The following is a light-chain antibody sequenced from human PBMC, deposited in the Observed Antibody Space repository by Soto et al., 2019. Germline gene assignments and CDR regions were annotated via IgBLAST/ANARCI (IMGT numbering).Light chain of an antibody. CDR1: QSVSSSY. V-gene: IGKV3-20*01. CDR3: QQYGSSQWT. Sequence: EFVLTQSSCTLSLSPRERPTLSCRASQSVSSSYLAWYQQKPGQAPRLLIYGASSRATGIPDRFSGSGSGTDFTLTISRLEPEDFAVYYCQQYGSSQWTFGQGTKVDIK. CDR2: GAS. J-gene: IGKJ1*01.